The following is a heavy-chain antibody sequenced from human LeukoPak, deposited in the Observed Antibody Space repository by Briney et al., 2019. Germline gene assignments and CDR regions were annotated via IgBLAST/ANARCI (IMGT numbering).Heavy chain of an antibody. V-gene: IGHV3-53*01. D-gene: IGHD6-13*01. CDR2: IYSGDRT. J-gene: IGHJ4*02. Sequence: PGGSLRLSCVASGLSVRGSYMSWVRQAPGKGLEWVSVIYSGDRTYYADSVKGRFTISRDTSKNTLYLQMNNLRDDDTAMYYCTRDLTGTTWSENDYWGQGTLVTISS. CDR3: TRDLTGTTWSENDY. CDR1: GLSVRGSY.